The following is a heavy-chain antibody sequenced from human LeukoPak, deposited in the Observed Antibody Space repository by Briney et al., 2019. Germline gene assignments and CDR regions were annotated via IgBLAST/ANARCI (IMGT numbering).Heavy chain of an antibody. J-gene: IGHJ4*02. CDR1: GGSISSGSYY. CDR2: IYTSGST. Sequence: PSETLSLTCTVSGGSISSGSYYWSWIRQPAGKGLEWIGRIYTSGSTNYNPSLKSRVTISVDTSKNQFPLKLSSVTAADTAVYYCARDALVRGVSIWGQGTLVTVSS. CDR3: ARDALVRGVSI. D-gene: IGHD3-10*01. V-gene: IGHV4-61*02.